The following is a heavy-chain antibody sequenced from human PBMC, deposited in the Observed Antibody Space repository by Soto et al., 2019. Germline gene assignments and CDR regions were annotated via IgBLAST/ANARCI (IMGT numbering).Heavy chain of an antibody. CDR3: TIRMADKPFYYFDY. Sequence: SETLSLTCTVSGGSISSYYWTWIRQPPGKGLEWIGYVYYTGSTNFNPSLKSRVTMSVDTSKNQFSLKLRSVTTAETAVYYCTIRMADKPFYYFDYCGQVYLVTVSA. V-gene: IGHV4-59*01. D-gene: IGHD6-19*01. J-gene: IGHJ4*02. CDR1: GGSISSYY. CDR2: VYYTGST.